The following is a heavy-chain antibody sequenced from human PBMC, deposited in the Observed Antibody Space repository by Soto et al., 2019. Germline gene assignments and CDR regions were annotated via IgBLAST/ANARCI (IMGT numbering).Heavy chain of an antibody. J-gene: IGHJ6*02. CDR1: GYRFTRYW. D-gene: IGHD3-3*01. V-gene: IGHV5-10-1*01. CDR2: IDPSDSYT. Sequence: PGEPLKMTSKSSGYRFTRYWITGSRHMAGKCMEWMGRIDPSDSYTNDSPSFQGHVTISADKSISTAYLQWSSPKASDTAMYYCARRQALWSGYYISYYYGMDVWGQGTTVTVSS. CDR3: ARRQALWSGYYISYYYGMDV.